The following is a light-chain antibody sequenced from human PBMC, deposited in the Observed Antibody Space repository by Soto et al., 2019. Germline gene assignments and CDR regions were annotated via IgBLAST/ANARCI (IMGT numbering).Light chain of an antibody. CDR2: GAS. Sequence: EIVLTQSPGSLSLSPGERATLSCRASHNISSKYLAWYQQRPGQAPTLLVSGASSRATDVPDRFSGSGSGTDFTLTINRLEPEDSAAYFCQQYDTSPFTFGQGPKVEIK. CDR1: HNISSKY. CDR3: QQYDTSPFT. J-gene: IGKJ2*01. V-gene: IGKV3-20*01.